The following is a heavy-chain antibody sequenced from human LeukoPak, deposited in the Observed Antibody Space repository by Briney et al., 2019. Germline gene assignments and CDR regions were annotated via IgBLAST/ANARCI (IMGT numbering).Heavy chain of an antibody. CDR3: ARTLGSSSWGDYYFDY. D-gene: IGHD6-13*01. J-gene: IGHJ4*02. CDR1: GGTFTSYS. CDR2: ITPMLGIA. V-gene: IGHV1-69*02. Sequence: SVKVSCKASGGTFTSYSISWVRQAPGQGLEWMGRITPMLGIANYAQKFQGRVTISADKSTSTAYMELTSLRSDDTAVYYCARTLGSSSWGDYYFDYWGQGTLVTVSS.